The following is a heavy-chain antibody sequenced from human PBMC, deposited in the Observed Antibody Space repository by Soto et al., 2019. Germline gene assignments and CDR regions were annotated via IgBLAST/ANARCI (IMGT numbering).Heavy chain of an antibody. J-gene: IGHJ5*02. Sequence: QVQLVQSGAEVKKPGASVKVSCKASGYTFTSYGISWVRQAPGQGLEWMGWISAYNGNTNYAQKLQGRVTMTTDTSTGTAYMSRRSLRSDDTAVYYCAREEEGYDFWSGYPSPTPDHWGQGTLVTVSS. V-gene: IGHV1-18*01. CDR1: GYTFTSYG. CDR2: ISAYNGNT. CDR3: AREEEGYDFWSGYPSPTPDH. D-gene: IGHD3-3*01.